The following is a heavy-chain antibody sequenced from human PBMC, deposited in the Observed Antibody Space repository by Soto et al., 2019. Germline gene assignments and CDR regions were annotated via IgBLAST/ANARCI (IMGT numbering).Heavy chain of an antibody. D-gene: IGHD5-18*01. V-gene: IGHV1-69*01. CDR3: AAGDSSDTGDH. Sequence: QVQLVQSGAEVKKPGSSVKVSCKASGDTLSTHGISWVRQAPGQGLEWMEGTIPIIGTTDYAEKFQGRVTITADESTTTTYMGLSSLRPDDTAVYDCAAGDSSDTGDHWGQGTLVTVSS. CDR2: TIPIIGTT. CDR1: GDTLSTHG. J-gene: IGHJ4*02.